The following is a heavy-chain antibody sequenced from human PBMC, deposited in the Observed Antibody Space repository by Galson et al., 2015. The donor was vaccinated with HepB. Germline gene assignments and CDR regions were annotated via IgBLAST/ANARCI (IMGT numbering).Heavy chain of an antibody. CDR2: IRSDGSDK. D-gene: IGHD2-8*01. CDR3: VRDYEWSFDY. CDR1: GFIFSTHG. Sequence: SLRLSCATSGFIFSTHGMHWVRQAPGRGLEWVAFIRSDGSDKYYPDSVRGRLTISRDSSKNTVNLQMNSLRVEDTAVYYCVRDYEWSFDYWGQGTLVTVSS. V-gene: IGHV3-30*02. J-gene: IGHJ4*02.